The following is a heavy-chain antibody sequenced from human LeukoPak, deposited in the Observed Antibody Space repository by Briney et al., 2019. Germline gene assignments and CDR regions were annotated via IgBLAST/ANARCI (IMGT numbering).Heavy chain of an antibody. Sequence: GGSLRLSCAASGFTFSSYWMSWVRQAPGKGLEWVANIKQDGSEKYYVDSVKGRFTISRDNAKNSLYLQMNSLRAEDTAVYYCARGSGSYDILTGYYTYYYYYMDVWGKGTTVTVSS. CDR2: IKQDGSEK. CDR3: ARGSGSYDILTGYYTYYYYYMDV. J-gene: IGHJ6*03. D-gene: IGHD3-9*01. V-gene: IGHV3-7*03. CDR1: GFTFSSYW.